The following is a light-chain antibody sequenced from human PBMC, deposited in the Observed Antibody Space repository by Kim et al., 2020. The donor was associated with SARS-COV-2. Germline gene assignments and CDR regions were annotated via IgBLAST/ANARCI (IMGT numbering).Light chain of an antibody. CDR2: LGS. V-gene: IGKV2-28*01. Sequence: ASISCRSSQSLLYSNGYNYLDWYLQKPGQSPQLLIYLGSNRASGVPDRFSGSGSGTDFTLKISRVEAEDVGVYYCMQALQTPPFTFGPGTKVDIK. CDR3: MQALQTPPFT. J-gene: IGKJ3*01. CDR1: QSLLYSNGYNY.